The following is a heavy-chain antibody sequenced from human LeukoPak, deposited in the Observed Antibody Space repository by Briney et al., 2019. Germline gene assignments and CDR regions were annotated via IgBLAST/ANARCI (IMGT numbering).Heavy chain of an antibody. Sequence: PSETLSLTCTVSGGSISSYYWSWIRQPPGKGLEWIGYIYYSGSTNYNPSLKSRVTISVDTSKNQFSLKLSSVTAADTAVYYCARAARSGWYDPPSVVVDYWGQGTLVTVSS. CDR1: GGSISSYY. CDR3: ARAARSGWYDPPSVVVDY. J-gene: IGHJ4*02. D-gene: IGHD6-19*01. V-gene: IGHV4-59*12. CDR2: IYYSGST.